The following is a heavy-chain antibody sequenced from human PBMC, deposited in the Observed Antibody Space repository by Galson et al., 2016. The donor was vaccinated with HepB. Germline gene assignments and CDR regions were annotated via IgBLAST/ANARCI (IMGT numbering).Heavy chain of an antibody. V-gene: IGHV4-30-2*01. J-gene: IGHJ5*02. Sequence: LTCAVSGGPISSGDYSWSWIRQAPGKGLEWIGYVDHSGNTHYNPSFNSRVTMSVDRSKNQFSLKLTSVTAADTAVYYCARGRGVAAPRRFDPWGQGILVTVSS. D-gene: IGHD6-6*01. CDR2: VDHSGNT. CDR3: ARGRGVAAPRRFDP. CDR1: GGPISSGDYS.